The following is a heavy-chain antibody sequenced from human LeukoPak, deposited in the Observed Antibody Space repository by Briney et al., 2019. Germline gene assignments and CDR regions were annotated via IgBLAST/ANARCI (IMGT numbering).Heavy chain of an antibody. Sequence: GGSLRLSCAASGFIFALSWFRQAPGKGLEWVSYGGSGGSTYYADSVKGRFTVYRDNSKSTLYLQMNSLTAEDTAVYYCAKMRGQYYHSYYMDAWGKGTTVTVSS. CDR3: AKMRGQYYHSYYMDA. V-gene: IGHV3-23*01. J-gene: IGHJ6*03. CDR1: GFIFA. CDR2: GGSGGST.